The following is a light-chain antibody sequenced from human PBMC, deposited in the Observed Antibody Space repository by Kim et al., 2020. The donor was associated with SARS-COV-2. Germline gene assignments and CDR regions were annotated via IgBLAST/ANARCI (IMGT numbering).Light chain of an antibody. CDR2: TAS. V-gene: IGKV1-12*01. CDR3: QQTMSFPYT. J-gene: IGKJ2*01. CDR1: QIVINW. Sequence: VGDRVTITCRASQIVINWLAWYQQKPGQAPKLLISTASSLQGGIPSRFTGAGSGTDFTLTINSLQPEDSATYYCQQTMSFPYTFGQGTKLEI.